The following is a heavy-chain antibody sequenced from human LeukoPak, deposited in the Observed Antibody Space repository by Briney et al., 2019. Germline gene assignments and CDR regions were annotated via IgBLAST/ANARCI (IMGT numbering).Heavy chain of an antibody. J-gene: IGHJ4*02. CDR2: INPNSGGT. Sequence: ASVKVSCKASGYTFTGYYMHWVRQAPGQGLEWMGWINPNSGGTNYAQKFQGRVTMTRDTSISTAYMELSRLRSDDTAVYYCARVITMVRGVIGPFYYWGQGTLVTVSS. V-gene: IGHV1-2*02. CDR1: GYTFTGYY. D-gene: IGHD3-10*01. CDR3: ARVITMVRGVIGPFYY.